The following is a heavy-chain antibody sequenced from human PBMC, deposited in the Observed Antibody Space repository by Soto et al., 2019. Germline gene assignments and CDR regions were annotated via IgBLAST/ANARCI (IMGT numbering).Heavy chain of an antibody. V-gene: IGHV5-51*01. D-gene: IGHD3-10*01. CDR2: IYPGDSDT. CDR3: ARQYYGSGSYSYYYGMDV. CDR1: GYSFTSYW. J-gene: IGHJ6*02. Sequence: GESLKISCKGSGYSFTSYWIGWVRQMPGKGLEWMGSIYPGDSDTRYSPSFQGQVTISADKSISTAYLQWSSLKASDTAMYYCARQYYGSGSYSYYYGMDVWGQGTTVTVSS.